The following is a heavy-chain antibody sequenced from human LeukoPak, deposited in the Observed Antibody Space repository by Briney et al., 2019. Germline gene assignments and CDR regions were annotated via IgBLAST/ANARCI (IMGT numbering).Heavy chain of an antibody. CDR1: GYTFTSNY. J-gene: IGHJ6*03. Sequence: ASVKVSCKAFGYTFTSNYMHWVRQAPGQGLEWMGGIIPIFGTANYAQKFQGRVTITADESTSTAYMELSSLRSEDTAVYYCAGGDCSSTSCYNYYYYYMDVWGKGTTVTISS. CDR2: IIPIFGTA. CDR3: AGGDCSSTSCYNYYYYYMDV. D-gene: IGHD2-2*02. V-gene: IGHV1-69*13.